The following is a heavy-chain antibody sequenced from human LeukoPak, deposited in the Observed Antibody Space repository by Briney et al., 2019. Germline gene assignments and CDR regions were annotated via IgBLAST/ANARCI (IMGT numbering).Heavy chain of an antibody. D-gene: IGHD3-3*01. J-gene: IGHJ4*02. Sequence: GGSLRLSCEASGFTFSDHYMNWVRQAPGKGLEWVSSISSSSSYIYYADSVKGRFTISRDNAKNSLYLQMNSLRAEDTAVYYCARHLRFCDYWGQGTLVTVSS. CDR3: ARHLRFCDY. CDR2: ISSSSSYI. V-gene: IGHV3-21*01. CDR1: GFTFSDHY.